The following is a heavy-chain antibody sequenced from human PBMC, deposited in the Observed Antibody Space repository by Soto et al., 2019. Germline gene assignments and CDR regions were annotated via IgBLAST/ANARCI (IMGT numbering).Heavy chain of an antibody. CDR2: INAANGNV. D-gene: IGHD6-19*01. Sequence: QVPLVQSGAEVKKPGASVKVSCKASGYTFSSYALHWVRQAPGQRLEWMGWINAANGNVKYSQKFQGSVTITRDTSASTAYMELSGLRSEDTAVYYCARAVGQFDPWCQGTLVTVSS. CDR3: ARAVGQFDP. V-gene: IGHV1-3*01. CDR1: GYTFSSYA. J-gene: IGHJ5*02.